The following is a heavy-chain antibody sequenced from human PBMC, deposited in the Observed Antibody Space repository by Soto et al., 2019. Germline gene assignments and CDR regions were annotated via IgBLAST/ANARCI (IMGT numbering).Heavy chain of an antibody. CDR3: AKGGYGDYGSRAFDI. Sequence: GGSLRLSCIASGFTFSSHWMHWVRQAPGKGLVWVSRVKYDGRTTNYADSVKGRFTISRDNAKNTLYLQINSLRAEDTAVYYCAKGGYGDYGSRAFDIWGQGTMVTVSS. V-gene: IGHV3-74*01. D-gene: IGHD4-17*01. J-gene: IGHJ3*02. CDR1: GFTFSSHW. CDR2: VKYDGRTT.